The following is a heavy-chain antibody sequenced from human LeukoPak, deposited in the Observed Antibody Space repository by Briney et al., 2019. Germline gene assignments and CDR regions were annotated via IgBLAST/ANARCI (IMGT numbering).Heavy chain of an antibody. CDR2: IYSGGST. CDR1: GFTVSSNY. J-gene: IGHJ4*02. CDR3: ASQGGWLSFPFDY. V-gene: IGHV3-66*04. D-gene: IGHD5-24*01. Sequence: GGPLRLSCAASGFTVSSNYMSWVRQAPGKGLEWVSVIYSGGSTYYADSVKGRFTISRDNSKNTLYLQMNSLRAEDTAVHYCASQGGWLSFPFDYWGQGTLVTVSS.